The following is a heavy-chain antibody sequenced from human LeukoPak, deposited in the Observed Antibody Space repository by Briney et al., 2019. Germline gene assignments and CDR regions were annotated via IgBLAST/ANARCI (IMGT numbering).Heavy chain of an antibody. J-gene: IGHJ4*02. CDR2: IISSGSTI. CDR3: ARRGCSGYDRYYFDY. Sequence: GGSLRLSCSAAGFTFSDYYMSWIRQAPGKGLEWVSYIISSGSTIYYADSVKGRFTISRDNAKNSLYLQMNSLRAEDTAVYYCARRGCSGYDRYYFDYWGQGTLVTVSS. D-gene: IGHD5-12*01. CDR1: GFTFSDYY. V-gene: IGHV3-11*01.